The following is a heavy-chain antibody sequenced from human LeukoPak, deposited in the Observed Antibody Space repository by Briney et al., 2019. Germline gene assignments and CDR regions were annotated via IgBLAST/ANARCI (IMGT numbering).Heavy chain of an antibody. CDR3: ARRRIPRNYVWGSYRGFDY. D-gene: IGHD3-16*02. CDR2: IKPSGIT. CDR1: GGSFSGYY. V-gene: IGHV4-34*01. J-gene: IGHJ4*02. Sequence: SETLSLTCAVYGGSFSGYYWSWIRQPPGKGLEWIGEIKPSGITNYNPSLKSRVTLSIDTSKNQFSLKVASVTAADTAVYYCARRRIPRNYVWGSYRGFDYWGQGTLVTVSS.